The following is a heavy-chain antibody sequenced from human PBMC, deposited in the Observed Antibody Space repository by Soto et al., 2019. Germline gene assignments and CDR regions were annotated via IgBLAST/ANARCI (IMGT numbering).Heavy chain of an antibody. CDR3: GRGRSGQIVVFY. Sequence: ASVKVSCKASGYTFTNYGISWVLQAPGQGPEWMGWISPYNDNTNYGQKLQGRVTMTTDTSTSTAYMELRSLSPDDTAVYYCGRGRSGQIVVFYWGQGTPVTVSS. CDR1: GYTFTNYG. D-gene: IGHD1-26*01. CDR2: ISPYNDNT. J-gene: IGHJ4*02. V-gene: IGHV1-18*04.